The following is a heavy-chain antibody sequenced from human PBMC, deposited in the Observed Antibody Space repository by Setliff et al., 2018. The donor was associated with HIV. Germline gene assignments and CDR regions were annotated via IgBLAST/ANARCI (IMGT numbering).Heavy chain of an antibody. D-gene: IGHD6-19*01. V-gene: IGHV1-18*01. Sequence: ASVKVSCKASGYIFTSYLISWVRQAPGHGLEWMGWISASNGDTNYAQKSQGRVTMTTDTSTTTAYMELKSLRSDDTAVYYCARMGSGWFIGLDPWGQGSLVTVSS. CDR3: ARMGSGWFIGLDP. J-gene: IGHJ5*02. CDR1: GYIFTSYL. CDR2: ISASNGDT.